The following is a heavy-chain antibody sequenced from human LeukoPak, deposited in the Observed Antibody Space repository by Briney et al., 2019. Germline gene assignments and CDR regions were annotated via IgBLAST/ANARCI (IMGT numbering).Heavy chain of an antibody. CDR3: ARVPSGYTPNANYYYYYGMDV. J-gene: IGHJ6*02. Sequence: SVKVSCKASGGTFSRYAISWVRQAPGQGLEWMGRIIPIIGIVNYAQKFQGRVTITADKSTSTAYMELSSLRSEDTAVYYCARVPSGYTPNANYYYYYGMDVWGQGTTVTVSS. CDR1: GGTFSRYA. CDR2: IIPIIGIV. D-gene: IGHD5-12*01. V-gene: IGHV1-69*04.